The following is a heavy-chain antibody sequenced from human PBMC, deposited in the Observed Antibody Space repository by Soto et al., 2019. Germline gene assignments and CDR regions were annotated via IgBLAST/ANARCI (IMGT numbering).Heavy chain of an antibody. V-gene: IGHV3-30*18. CDR3: AKDLYGSVSYYALWNGMDV. CDR2: ISYDGSNK. J-gene: IGHJ6*02. CDR1: GFAFSSYV. D-gene: IGHD3-10*01. Sequence: QVQLVESGGGVVQPGKSLRLSCAASGFAFSSYVMHWVRQAPAKGLEWVAVISYDGSNKYYADSVKGRFTISRDNSKNTLYLQMNSLRAEDTAVYSCAKDLYGSVSYYALWNGMDVWGQGTTVTVSS.